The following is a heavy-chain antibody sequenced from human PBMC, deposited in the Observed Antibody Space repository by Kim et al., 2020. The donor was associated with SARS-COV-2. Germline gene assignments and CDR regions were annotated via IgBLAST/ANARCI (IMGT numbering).Heavy chain of an antibody. J-gene: IGHJ5*02. V-gene: IGHV3-23*01. Sequence: GGSLRLSCAASGITFSAYAMSWVRQPPGKGLEWVSAISGSGDATYYADSVRGRFTISRDNSKNTLYLQIHSLSADDTALYYCTKDPPKGYRGWATWGQGT. CDR2: ISGSGDAT. CDR3: TKDPPKGYRGWAT. CDR1: GITFSAYA. D-gene: IGHD6-19*01.